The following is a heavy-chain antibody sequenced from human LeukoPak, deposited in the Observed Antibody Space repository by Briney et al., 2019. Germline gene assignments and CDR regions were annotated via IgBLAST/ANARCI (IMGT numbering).Heavy chain of an antibody. D-gene: IGHD5-24*01. J-gene: IGHJ4*02. CDR1: GFTFSNYA. Sequence: GGSLRLSCAASGFTFSNYAMNWVRQAPEKGLEWVSYSSSGSSTIYYADSVKGRFTISRDNAKDSLFLQVNSLRAEDTAVYYCARGEQDMATMSIDYWGQGTLVTVSS. CDR3: ARGEQDMATMSIDY. V-gene: IGHV3-48*01. CDR2: SSSGSSTI.